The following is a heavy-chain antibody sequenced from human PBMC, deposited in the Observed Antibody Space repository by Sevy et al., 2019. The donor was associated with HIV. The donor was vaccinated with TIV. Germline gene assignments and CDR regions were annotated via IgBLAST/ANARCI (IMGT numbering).Heavy chain of an antibody. D-gene: IGHD5-12*01. Sequence: APVKVSCKASGYTFTGYYMHWVRQAPGQGLEWMGWINPNSGGTNYAQKFQGRVTMTRDTSISTAYMELSRLRSDDTAVYYCAREKGYSGYDWGVDYWGQGTLVTVSS. V-gene: IGHV1-2*02. CDR2: INPNSGGT. J-gene: IGHJ4*02. CDR3: AREKGYSGYDWGVDY. CDR1: GYTFTGYY.